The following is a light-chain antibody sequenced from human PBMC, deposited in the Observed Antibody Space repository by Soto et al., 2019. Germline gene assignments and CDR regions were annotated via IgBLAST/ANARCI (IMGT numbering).Light chain of an antibody. CDR2: DAS. CDR1: QSVGKY. J-gene: IGKJ1*01. Sequence: EIVMTQSQATLSLSPGERATLSCRASQSVGKYLVWYQQKPGQAPRLLIYDASNRATGIPDRFSGSGSGTDFTLTISRLGPEDFAVYYCQQYGSSPWTFGQGTNVDI. CDR3: QQYGSSPWT. V-gene: IGKV3-20*01.